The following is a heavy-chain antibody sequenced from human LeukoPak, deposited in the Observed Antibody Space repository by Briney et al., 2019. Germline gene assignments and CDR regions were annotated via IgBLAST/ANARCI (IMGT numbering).Heavy chain of an antibody. Sequence: SQTLSLTCTVSGGSISSGDYYWSWIRQPPGKGLEWFGYIYYSGSTYYNPSLKSRITISVDTSKNQFSLKLSSVTAADTAVYYCAREGVLRFLEWRYYFDYWGQGTLVSVSS. CDR2: IYYSGST. CDR1: GGSISSGDYY. CDR3: AREGVLRFLEWRYYFDY. D-gene: IGHD3-3*01. J-gene: IGHJ4*02. V-gene: IGHV4-30-4*08.